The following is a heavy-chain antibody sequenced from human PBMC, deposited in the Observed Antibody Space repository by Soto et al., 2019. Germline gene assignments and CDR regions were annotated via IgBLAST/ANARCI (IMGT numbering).Heavy chain of an antibody. CDR1: GFTVSSNY. D-gene: IGHD4-17*01. V-gene: IGHV3-53*04. Sequence: PGGSLRLSCAASGFTVSSNYMSWVRQAPGKGLEWVSVIYSGGSTYYADSVKGRFTISRHNSKNTLYHQMNSLRAEDTVVYYCARVYRYGDYHHFDYWGQGTLVTVSS. CDR2: IYSGGST. CDR3: ARVYRYGDYHHFDY. J-gene: IGHJ4*02.